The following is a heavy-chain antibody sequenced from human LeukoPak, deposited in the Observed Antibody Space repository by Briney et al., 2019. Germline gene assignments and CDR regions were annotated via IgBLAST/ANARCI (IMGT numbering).Heavy chain of an antibody. CDR1: GGSISSYY. V-gene: IGHV4-59*08. CDR2: IYYSRST. D-gene: IGHD5-18*01. Sequence: SETLSLTCTVSGGSISSYYWSWIRQPPGKGLEWIGYIYYSRSTNYNPSLKSRVTISVDTSKNQFSLKLSSVTAADTAVYYCARSSRIQTLGYWGQGTLVTVSS. CDR3: ARSSRIQTLGY. J-gene: IGHJ4*02.